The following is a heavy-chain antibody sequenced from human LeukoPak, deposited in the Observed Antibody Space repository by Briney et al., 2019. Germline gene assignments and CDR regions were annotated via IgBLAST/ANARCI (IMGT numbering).Heavy chain of an antibody. V-gene: IGHV3-48*01. D-gene: IGHD2-2*01. J-gene: IGHJ4*02. Sequence: PGGSLRLSCAASGFTFSSYSMNWVRQAPGKGLEWVSYISSSSSTIYYADSVKGRLTISRDNAKNSLYLQMNSLRAEDTAVYYCARILYCSSTSCYENWGQGTLVTVSS. CDR1: GFTFSSYS. CDR3: ARILYCSSTSCYEN. CDR2: ISSSSSTI.